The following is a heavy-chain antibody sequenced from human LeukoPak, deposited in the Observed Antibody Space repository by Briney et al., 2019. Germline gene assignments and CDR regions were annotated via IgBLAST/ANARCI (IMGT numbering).Heavy chain of an antibody. J-gene: IGHJ5*02. Sequence: GESLKISCNSSGYSFTSYWIVWVRQMPGKGLEWMGIIYPGDSDTRYSPSFQGQVTISADKSISTAYLQWSSLKASDTAMYYCARADDFWSGYFDPWGQGTLVTVSS. CDR3: ARADDFWSGYFDP. CDR2: IYPGDSDT. CDR1: GYSFTSYW. D-gene: IGHD3-3*01. V-gene: IGHV5-51*01.